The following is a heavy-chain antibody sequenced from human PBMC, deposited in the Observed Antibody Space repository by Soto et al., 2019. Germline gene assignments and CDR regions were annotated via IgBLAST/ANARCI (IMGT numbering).Heavy chain of an antibody. V-gene: IGHV5-51*01. CDR2: IYPAASDA. J-gene: IGHJ4*02. CDR1: GSSFSNYW. D-gene: IGHD2-2*02. CDR3: ARLLCLSTSCYTGSRHFFDD. Sequence: GASLKISCKGSGSSFSNYWIAWLRQMPGKGLEWMGIIYPAASDARYSPSFQGQVTISVDNSINPAYRQWSSLTASDTAMYYCARLLCLSTSCYTGSRHFFDDWGQGALVTVS.